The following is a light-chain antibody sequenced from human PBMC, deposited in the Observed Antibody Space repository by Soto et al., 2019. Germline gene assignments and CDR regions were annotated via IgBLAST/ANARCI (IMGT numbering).Light chain of an antibody. CDR3: VSYTSSTTYV. CDR2: DVA. Sequence: QSALTQPRSVSGSPGPSVTISCTRTSSDVGGSNFVSWYQQHPGKPPKLIIYDVANRPSGVSNRFSGSKSGSTASLIISRLQTEDEADYYGVSYTSSTTYVFGTGTKVTV. J-gene: IGLJ1*01. V-gene: IGLV2-14*03. CDR1: SSDVGGSNF.